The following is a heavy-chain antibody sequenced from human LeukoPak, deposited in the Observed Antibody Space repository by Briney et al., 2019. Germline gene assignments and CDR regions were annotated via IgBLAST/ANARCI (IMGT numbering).Heavy chain of an antibody. V-gene: IGHV1-18*01. J-gene: IGHJ3*02. CDR1: GYTFSNYG. CDR2: ISAYSGNT. CDR3: ARGIPRDAFDI. Sequence: ASVKVSCKSSGYTFSNYGLSWVRQAPGQGLEWMGWISAYSGNTKYARKFQGRVTMTTDTSTTTAYMELRSLRSDDTAVYYCARGIPRDAFDIWGQGTMVTVSS.